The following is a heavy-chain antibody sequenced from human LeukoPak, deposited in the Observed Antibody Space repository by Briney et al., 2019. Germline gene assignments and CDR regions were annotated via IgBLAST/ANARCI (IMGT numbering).Heavy chain of an antibody. D-gene: IGHD2-21*02. Sequence: GGSLRLSCAASGFTFSDYYMSWIRQAPGKGLEWVSYISSSGSTIYYADSVKGRFTISRDNAKNSLYLQMNSLRAEDTAVYYCARDHVVTAILGPFDYWGQGTLVTVSS. CDR1: GFTFSDYY. V-gene: IGHV3-11*01. CDR2: ISSSGSTI. CDR3: ARDHVVTAILGPFDY. J-gene: IGHJ4*02.